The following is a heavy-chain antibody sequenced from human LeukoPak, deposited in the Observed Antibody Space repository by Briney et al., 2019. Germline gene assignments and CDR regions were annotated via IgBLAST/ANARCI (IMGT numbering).Heavy chain of an antibody. J-gene: IGHJ6*03. D-gene: IGHD3-22*01. V-gene: IGHV4-39*07. CDR3: ARRVYDSSKAWTTEYYMDV. CDR2: IYYSGST. Sequence: SETLSLTCTVSGGSISSSSYYWGWIRQPPGKGLEWIGSIYYSGSTYYNPSLKSRVTISVDTSKNQFSLKLSSVTAADTAVYYCARRVYDSSKAWTTEYYMDVWGKGTTVTVSS. CDR1: GGSISSSSYY.